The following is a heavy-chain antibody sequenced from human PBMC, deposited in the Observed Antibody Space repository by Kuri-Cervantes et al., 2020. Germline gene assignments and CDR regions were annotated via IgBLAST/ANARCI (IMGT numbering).Heavy chain of an antibody. J-gene: IGHJ4*02. D-gene: IGHD1-26*01. V-gene: IGHV1-18*01. Sequence: ASVKVSCKASGYTFTSYDINWVRQATGQGLEWMGWISAYNGNTNYAQKLQGRVTMTTDTSTSTAYMELRSLRSDDTAVYYCARRAAYRHRCYFDYWGQGTLVTVSS. CDR3: ARRAAYRHRCYFDY. CDR2: ISAYNGNT. CDR1: GYTFTSYD.